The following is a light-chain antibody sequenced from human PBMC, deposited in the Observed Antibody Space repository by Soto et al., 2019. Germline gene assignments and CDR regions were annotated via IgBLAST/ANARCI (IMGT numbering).Light chain of an antibody. CDR3: QQYNNWPQT. CDR2: GPS. V-gene: IGKV3-15*01. CDR1: QSVTSN. J-gene: IGKJ1*01. Sequence: EIVMTQSPATLSVSPGERATLSCRASQSVTSNLAWYQQKPGQAPRLLIYGPSTRATGVPARFSGGGSGTEFTLTISSLQSEDFAVYYCQQYNNWPQTFGQGTKVEIK.